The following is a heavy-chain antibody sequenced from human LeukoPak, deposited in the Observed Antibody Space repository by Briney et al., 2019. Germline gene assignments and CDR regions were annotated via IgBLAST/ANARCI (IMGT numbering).Heavy chain of an antibody. J-gene: IGHJ4*02. D-gene: IGHD5-18*01. CDR1: GFTVSSNY. CDR3: ARAGSYGTLDY. V-gene: IGHV3-66*01. Sequence: GGSLRLSCAVSGFTVSSNYMSLVRQAPGKGLEWVSVIYSGGSTYYADSVKGRFTISRDNSKNTLYLQMNSLRAEDTAVYYCARAGSYGTLDYWGQGTLVTVSS. CDR2: IYSGGST.